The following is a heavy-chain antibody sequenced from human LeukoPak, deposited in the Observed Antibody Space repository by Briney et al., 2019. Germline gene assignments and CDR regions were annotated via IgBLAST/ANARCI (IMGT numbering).Heavy chain of an antibody. CDR1: GGSISNYY. D-gene: IGHD5-18*01. V-gene: IGHV4-59*08. J-gene: IGHJ4*02. CDR2: IYYSGST. Sequence: SETLSLTCTVSGGSISNYYWSWIRQPPGKGLEWIGYIYYSGSTNYNPSLKSRVTISVDTSKNQFSLKLSSVTAADTAVYYCAKEVYSYGFTPFNYWGQGTLVTVSS. CDR3: AKEVYSYGFTPFNY.